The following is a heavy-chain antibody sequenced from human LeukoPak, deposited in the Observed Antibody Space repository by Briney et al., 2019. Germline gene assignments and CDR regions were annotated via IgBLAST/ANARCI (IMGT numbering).Heavy chain of an antibody. J-gene: IGHJ4*02. D-gene: IGHD6-19*01. CDR1: GDTFTSYG. CDR3: ARAFSSGIAVAGTGYYFDY. CDR2: ISAYNGNT. Sequence: ASVKVSCRESGDTFTSYGISWVRQDPGQGLEWMGWISAYNGNTNYAQKLQRRVTMNTDTSTSTAYMELRSLRSGVTAVYYCARAFSSGIAVAGTGYYFDYWGQGTLVTVSS. V-gene: IGHV1-18*04.